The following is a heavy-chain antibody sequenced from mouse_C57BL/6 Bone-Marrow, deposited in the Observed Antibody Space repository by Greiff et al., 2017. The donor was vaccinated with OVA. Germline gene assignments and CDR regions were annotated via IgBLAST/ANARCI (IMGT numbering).Heavy chain of an antibody. V-gene: IGHV14-4*01. CDR3: TTSYYGNYVYFDY. CDR1: GFHIKDDY. Sequence: VQLQQSGAELVRPGASVKLSCTASGFHIKDDYMHWVKQRPEQGLEWIGWVDPENGDTEYASPFPGKATITADTSSNTAYLQLSSLTSEDTAVYYCTTSYYGNYVYFDYWGQGTTLTVSS. D-gene: IGHD2-1*01. CDR2: VDPENGDT. J-gene: IGHJ2*01.